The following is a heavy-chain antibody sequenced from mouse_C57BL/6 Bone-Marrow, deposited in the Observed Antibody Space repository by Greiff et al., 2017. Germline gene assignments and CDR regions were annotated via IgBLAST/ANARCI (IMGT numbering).Heavy chain of an antibody. J-gene: IGHJ2*02. D-gene: IGHD3-2*02. Sequence: QVHVKQSGAELARPGASVKLSCKASGYTFTSSGISWVKQRTGQGLEWIGEIYPRSGNTYYNEKFKGKATLTADTSSSTAYMELHSLTSEDAAVYICASDNSGYVSYWGQGTSLTVSS. CDR2: IYPRSGNT. V-gene: IGHV1-81*01. CDR1: GYTFTSSG. CDR3: ASDNSGYVSY.